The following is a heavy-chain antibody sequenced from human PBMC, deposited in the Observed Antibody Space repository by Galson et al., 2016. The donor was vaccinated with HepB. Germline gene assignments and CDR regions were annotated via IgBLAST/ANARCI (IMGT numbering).Heavy chain of an antibody. Sequence: SLRLSCAASGFPFSSYAMSWVRQAPGKGLAWVSTISGAGTASYAYSVKGRFTISRGNSKNTLDLQMDSLRVGDTALYFCFRVPRYYADYSSGVGDCWGQGTLLTVSS. J-gene: IGHJ4*02. CDR2: ISGAGTA. CDR1: GFPFSSYA. D-gene: IGHD4-17*01. V-gene: IGHV3-23*01. CDR3: FRVPRYYADYSSGVGDC.